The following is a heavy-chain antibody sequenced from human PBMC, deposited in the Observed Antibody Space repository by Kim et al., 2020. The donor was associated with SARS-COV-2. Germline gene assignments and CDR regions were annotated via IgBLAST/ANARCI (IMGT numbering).Heavy chain of an antibody. V-gene: IGHV4-4*07. Sequence: SETLSLTCTVSGGSISSYYWSWIRQPAGKGLEWIGRIYTSGSTNYNPSLKSRVTMSVDTSKNQFSLKLSSVTAADTAVYYCAREAPVEQQLVGWFDYWGQGTLVTVSS. D-gene: IGHD6-13*01. CDR1: GGSISSYY. CDR2: IYTSGST. CDR3: AREAPVEQQLVGWFDY. J-gene: IGHJ4*02.